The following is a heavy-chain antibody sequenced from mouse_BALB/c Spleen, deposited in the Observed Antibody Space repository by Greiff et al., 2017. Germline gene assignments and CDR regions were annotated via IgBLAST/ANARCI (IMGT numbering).Heavy chain of an antibody. V-gene: IGHV1S132*01. D-gene: IGHD2-4*01. Sequence: VQLQQSGAELVKPGASVKLSCKTSGYTFTSYWIQWVKQRPGQGLGWIGEIFPGTGTTYYNEKFKGKATLTIDTSSSTAYMQLSSLTSEDSAVYFCARSDYGFDYWGQGTTLTVSS. J-gene: IGHJ2*01. CDR2: IFPGTGTT. CDR3: ARSDYGFDY. CDR1: GYTFTSYW.